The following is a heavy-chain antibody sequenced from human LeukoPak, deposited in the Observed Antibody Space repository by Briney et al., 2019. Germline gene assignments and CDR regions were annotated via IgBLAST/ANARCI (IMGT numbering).Heavy chain of an antibody. V-gene: IGHV4-59*01. J-gene: IGHJ3*02. Sequence: SETLSLTCTVSGGSISSYYWSWIRQPPGKGLEWIGYIYYSGSTNYNPSLKSRVTISVDTSKNQFSLKLSSVTAEDTAVYYCARAPEDYYDSRTGPQGPAFDIWGQGTMVTVSS. D-gene: IGHD3-22*01. CDR2: IYYSGST. CDR1: GGSISSYY. CDR3: ARAPEDYYDSRTGPQGPAFDI.